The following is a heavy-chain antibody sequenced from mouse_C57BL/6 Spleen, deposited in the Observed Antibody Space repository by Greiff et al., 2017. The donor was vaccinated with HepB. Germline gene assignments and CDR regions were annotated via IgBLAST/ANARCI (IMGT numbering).Heavy chain of an antibody. CDR2: IDPENGDT. V-gene: IGHV14-4*01. CDR3: IKDYGSSYGGYFDV. CDR1: GFNIKDDY. D-gene: IGHD1-1*01. Sequence: VQLKESGAELVRPGASVKLSCTASGFNIKDDYMHWVKQRPEQGLEWIGWIDPENGDTEYASKFQGKATITADTSSNTAYLQLSSLTSEDTAVYYCIKDYGSSYGGYFDVWGTGTTVTVSS. J-gene: IGHJ1*03.